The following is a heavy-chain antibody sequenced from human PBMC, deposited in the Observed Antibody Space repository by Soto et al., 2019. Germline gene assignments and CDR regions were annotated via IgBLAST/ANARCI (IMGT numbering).Heavy chain of an antibody. CDR1: SGSITSDDW. Sequence: QVQLQEPGPGLVEPSETLSLTCAVSSGSITSDDWWTWVRQSPGKGLEWIGEVHHSGRSGSTNYTPSLRSRASISVDKSKNQFALRLSSVTAADTAVYYCAITTRAFCTPDIWGQGTTVTVSS. CDR3: AITTRAFCTPDI. CDR2: VHHSGRSGST. J-gene: IGHJ3*02. D-gene: IGHD2-2*01. V-gene: IGHV4-4*02.